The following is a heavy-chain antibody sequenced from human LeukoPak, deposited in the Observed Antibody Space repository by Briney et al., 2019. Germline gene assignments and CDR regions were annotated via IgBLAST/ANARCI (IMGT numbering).Heavy chain of an antibody. CDR3: ARDPRGSVDAFDI. CDR2: IYYSGST. CDR1: GGSISSNTYY. V-gene: IGHV4-39*07. J-gene: IGHJ3*02. Sequence: SETLSLTCTVSGGSISSNTYYWGWIRQPPGKGLEWIGSIYYSGSTYYNPSLKSRVTISVDTSKNQFSLKLTSVTAADTAVYFCARDPRGSVDAFDIWGQGTMVTVSS. D-gene: IGHD6-19*01.